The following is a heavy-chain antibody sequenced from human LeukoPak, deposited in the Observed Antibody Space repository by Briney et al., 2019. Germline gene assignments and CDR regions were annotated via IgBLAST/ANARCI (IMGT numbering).Heavy chain of an antibody. CDR2: IYHSGST. J-gene: IGHJ4*02. D-gene: IGHD2-2*01. Sequence: SETLSLTCAVSGGSISSSNWWSGVRQPPGKGLEGIGEIYHSGSTNYNPSLKSRVTISVDKSKNQFSLKLSSVTAADTAVYYCATTADQLTPLGYWGQGTLVTVSS. CDR3: ATTADQLTPLGY. CDR1: GGSISSSNW. V-gene: IGHV4-4*02.